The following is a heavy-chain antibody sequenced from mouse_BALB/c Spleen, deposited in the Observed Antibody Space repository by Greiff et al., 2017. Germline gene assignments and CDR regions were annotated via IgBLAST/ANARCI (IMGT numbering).Heavy chain of an antibody. D-gene: IGHD1-1*01. Sequence: EVKLVESGGGLVKPGGSLKLSCAASGFAFSSYDMSWVRQTPEKRLEWVAYISSGGGSTYYPDTVKGRFTISRDNAKNTLYLQMSRLKSEDTAMYYCARQGNYYCSSYHWYFDVWGAGTTVTVSS. CDR2: ISSGGGST. J-gene: IGHJ1*01. CDR3: ARQGNYYCSSYHWYFDV. V-gene: IGHV5-12-1*01. CDR1: GFAFSSYD.